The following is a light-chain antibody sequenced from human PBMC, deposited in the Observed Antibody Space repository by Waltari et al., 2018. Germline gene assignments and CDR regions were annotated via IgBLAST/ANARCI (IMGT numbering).Light chain of an antibody. Sequence: DIQMTQSPSTLSASVGDRFTITCRASQSISNWLAWYQQKPGKVPKLLIYKASTLESGVPSSFSGSGSGTEFTLTISSLQPDDFATYYCQQYNSYSLLTFGGGTKVEIK. CDR2: KAS. CDR1: QSISNW. CDR3: QQYNSYSLLT. J-gene: IGKJ4*01. V-gene: IGKV1-5*03.